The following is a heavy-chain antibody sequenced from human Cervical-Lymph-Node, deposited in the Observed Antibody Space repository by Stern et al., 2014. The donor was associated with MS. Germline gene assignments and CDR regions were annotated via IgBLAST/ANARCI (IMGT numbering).Heavy chain of an antibody. V-gene: IGHV3-11*01. CDR3: ARGFNWGSAFDI. J-gene: IGHJ3*02. CDR2: ISLSGSTI. Sequence: VQLVESGGGLVKPGGSLRLSCTASGFTFSDYYMPWIRQAPGKGLEWLSYISLSGSTIDYADSVKGRFTISRDNAKNSLYLQMNSLRAEDTAVYFCARGFNWGSAFDIWGQGTMVTVSS. D-gene: IGHD7-27*01. CDR1: GFTFSDYY.